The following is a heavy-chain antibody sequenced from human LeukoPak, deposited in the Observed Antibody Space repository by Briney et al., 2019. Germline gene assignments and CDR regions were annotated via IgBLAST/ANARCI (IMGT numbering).Heavy chain of an antibody. D-gene: IGHD3-10*01. CDR2: MNPNSGNT. CDR3: ARDLRRSITMVRGVIITPLRY. V-gene: IGHV1-8*03. Sequence: EASVKVSCKASGYTFTSYDINWVRQATGQGLEWMGWMNPNSGNTGYAQKFQGRVTITRNTSISTAYMELSSLRSEDTAVYYCARDLRRSITMVRGVIITPLRYWGQGTLVTVSS. CDR1: GYTFTSYD. J-gene: IGHJ4*02.